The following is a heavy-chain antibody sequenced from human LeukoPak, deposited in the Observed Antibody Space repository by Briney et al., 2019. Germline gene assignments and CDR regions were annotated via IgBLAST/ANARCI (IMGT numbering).Heavy chain of an antibody. J-gene: IGHJ4*02. V-gene: IGHV3-23*01. Sequence: GGSLRLSCAASGCTFSAYGMSWVRQAPGKGLEWVSGINAGGGGTYYADSVKGQFTISRDNSKNTLYLQMNSLRVEDTAVYYCAKRAPYSFDYWGQGTLVTVPS. CDR3: AKRAPYSFDY. CDR1: GCTFSAYG. CDR2: INAGGGGT.